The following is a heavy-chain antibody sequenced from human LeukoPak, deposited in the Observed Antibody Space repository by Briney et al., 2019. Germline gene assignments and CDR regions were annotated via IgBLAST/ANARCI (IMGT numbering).Heavy chain of an antibody. J-gene: IGHJ6*03. D-gene: IGHD3-22*01. CDR1: GYTFTGYY. Sequence: ASVKVSCKASGYTFTGYYMHWVRQAPGQGLEWMGWIDPNSGGTNYAQKLQGRVTMTTDTSTSTAYMELRSLRSDDTAVYYCAREYYYDSSGYYWGDYYYYYMDVWGKGTTVTISS. CDR2: IDPNSGGT. V-gene: IGHV1-2*02. CDR3: AREYYYDSSGYYWGDYYYYYMDV.